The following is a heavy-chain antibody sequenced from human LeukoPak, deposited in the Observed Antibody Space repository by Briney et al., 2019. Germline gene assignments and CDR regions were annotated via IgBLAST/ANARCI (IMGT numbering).Heavy chain of an antibody. D-gene: IGHD6-19*01. CDR2: IHADGVGT. CDR3: GKGRVSE. V-gene: IGHV3-23*01. Sequence: GGSLRLSCAASGFPFNTQDMRWVRQAPGKGLEWVSSIHADGVGTFYADSVRGRFTISRDSSKNTLDLQMNSLRVEDTAVYYCGKGRVSEWGQGTLVTVSS. J-gene: IGHJ4*02. CDR1: GFPFNTQD.